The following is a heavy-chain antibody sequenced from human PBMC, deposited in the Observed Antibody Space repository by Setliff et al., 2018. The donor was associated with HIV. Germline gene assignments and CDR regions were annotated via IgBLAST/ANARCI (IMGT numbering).Heavy chain of an antibody. J-gene: IGHJ3*02. CDR2: ISAYNGNT. D-gene: IGHD6-13*01. CDR3: ARDSNPRRSWYSGNAFDI. V-gene: IGHV1-18*01. Sequence: ASVKVSCKASGYTFISYGISWVRQAPGQGLEWMGWISAYNGNTNYAQKLQGRVTMTTDTSTSTAYMELRSLRSDDTAVYYCARDSNPRRSWYSGNAFDIWGQGTMVTVSS. CDR1: GYTFISYG.